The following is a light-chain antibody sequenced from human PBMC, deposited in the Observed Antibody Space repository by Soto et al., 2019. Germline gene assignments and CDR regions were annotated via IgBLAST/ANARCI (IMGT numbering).Light chain of an antibody. J-gene: IGKJ4*01. Sequence: EIVLTQSPGTLSLSPGDRATLSCRASPSVSSSYLAWYQQKPGQAPTLLFYGPSSRATAIPDRFSGSSSGTDFTLTISRLEPEDFAVYYCQYYGSSSGLTFGGGTKVENK. CDR3: QYYGSSSGLT. CDR1: PSVSSSY. V-gene: IGKV3-20*01. CDR2: GPS.